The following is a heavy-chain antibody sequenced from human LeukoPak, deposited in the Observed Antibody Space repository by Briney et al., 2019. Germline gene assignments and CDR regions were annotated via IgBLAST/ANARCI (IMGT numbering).Heavy chain of an antibody. J-gene: IGHJ4*02. CDR2: ISYDGSNK. V-gene: IGHV3-30-3*01. CDR1: GFTFSSYA. Sequence: QPGRFLRLSCAASGFTFSSYAMHWVRQAPGKGLEWVAVISYDGSNKYYADSVKGRFTISRDNSKNTLYLQMNSLRAEDTAVYYCARNPGYYDSSGYSPHFDYWGQGTLVTVSS. CDR3: ARNPGYYDSSGYSPHFDY. D-gene: IGHD3-22*01.